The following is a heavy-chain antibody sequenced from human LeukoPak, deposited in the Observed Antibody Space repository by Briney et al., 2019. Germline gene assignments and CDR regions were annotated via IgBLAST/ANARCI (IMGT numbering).Heavy chain of an antibody. V-gene: IGHV1-69*05. CDR1: GGTFSRYA. Sequence: SVKVSCKASGGTFSRYAISWVRQAPGQGLEWMGGIIPIFDTANYAQKFQGRVTITTDESTTTAYMELSSLRSEDTAVYYCAIVEMATPFYWYFDLWGRGTLVTVSS. CDR2: IIPIFDTA. D-gene: IGHD5-24*01. J-gene: IGHJ2*01. CDR3: AIVEMATPFYWYFDL.